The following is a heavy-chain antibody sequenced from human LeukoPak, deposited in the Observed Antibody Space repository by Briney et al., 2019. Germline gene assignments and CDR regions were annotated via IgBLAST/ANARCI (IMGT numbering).Heavy chain of an antibody. CDR2: IRYDGSNK. D-gene: IGHD1-26*01. Sequence: PGGSLRLSCAASGFTFSSYGMHWVRQAPGKGLEWVAFIRYDGSNKYYADSVKGRFTISRDNSKNTLYLQMNSLRAEDTAVYYCAKIEGELGVEYYYMDVWGKGTTVTISS. J-gene: IGHJ6*03. V-gene: IGHV3-30*02. CDR3: AKIEGELGVEYYYMDV. CDR1: GFTFSSYG.